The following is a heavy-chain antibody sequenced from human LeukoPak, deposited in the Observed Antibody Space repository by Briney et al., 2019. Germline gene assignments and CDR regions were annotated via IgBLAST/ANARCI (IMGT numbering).Heavy chain of an antibody. Sequence: GGSLRLSCAASGFTFSSYSMNWVRQAPGKGLEWVSSISSSSSYIYYVESVKGRFTISRDNAKKSLYLQMNSLRAEDTAVYYCGSDPARDYYNPGGFSRWVDYWGQEPLVT. D-gene: IGHD3-10*01. CDR3: GSDPARDYYNPGGFSRWVDY. J-gene: IGHJ4*02. V-gene: IGHV3-21*04. CDR2: ISSSSSYI. CDR1: GFTFSSYS.